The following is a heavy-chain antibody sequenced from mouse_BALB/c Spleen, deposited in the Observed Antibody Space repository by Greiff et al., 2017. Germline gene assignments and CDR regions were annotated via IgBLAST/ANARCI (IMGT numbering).Heavy chain of an antibody. V-gene: IGHV1-67*01. CDR3: AREGFITTAMTY. CDR1: GYTFTDYA. CDR2: ISIYYDNT. Sequence: QVQLQQSGPELVRPGESVKISCKGSGYTFTDYAMHWVKQSHAKSLEWIGVISIYYDNTNYNQKFKGKATMTVDKSSSTAYMELARLTSEDSAIYYCAREGFITTAMTYWGQGTLVTVSA. J-gene: IGHJ3*01. D-gene: IGHD1-2*01.